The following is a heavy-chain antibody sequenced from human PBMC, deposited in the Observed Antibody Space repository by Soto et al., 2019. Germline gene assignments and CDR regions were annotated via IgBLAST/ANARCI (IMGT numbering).Heavy chain of an antibody. Sequence: GASVKVSCKASGYSFSSYYMHWGRQAPGQGLEWMGIIEPSGGSTRYAQKFQGRVTMTRDTSTSTVYMELSSLRFEDTAVYYCARDSKDYYDSSGYYLFDYWGQGTLVTVSS. V-gene: IGHV1-46*01. D-gene: IGHD3-22*01. CDR1: GYSFSSYY. CDR3: ARDSKDYYDSSGYYLFDY. CDR2: IEPSGGST. J-gene: IGHJ4*02.